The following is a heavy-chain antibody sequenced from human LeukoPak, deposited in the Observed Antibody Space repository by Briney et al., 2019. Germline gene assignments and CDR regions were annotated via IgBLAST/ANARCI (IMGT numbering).Heavy chain of an antibody. D-gene: IGHD4-17*01. V-gene: IGHV3-30*18. CDR1: GFTFSSYG. J-gene: IGHJ4*02. Sequence: GGSLRLSCAASGFTFSSYGMHWVRQAPGKGLEWVAVISYDGSNKYYADSVKGRFTISRDNSKNTLYLQMNSLRAEDTAVYYCAKSTVTTDWGQGSLVTVSS. CDR3: AKSTVTTD. CDR2: ISYDGSNK.